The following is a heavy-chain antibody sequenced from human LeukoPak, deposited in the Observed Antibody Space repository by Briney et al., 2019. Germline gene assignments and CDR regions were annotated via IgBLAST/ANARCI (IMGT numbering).Heavy chain of an antibody. CDR2: IKSKTDGGTT. J-gene: IGHJ6*03. CDR3: TTGPVVPAARYYYYYMDV. CDR1: GFTFSNAW. Sequence: GGSLRLSCAASGFTFSNAWMSWVRQAPGKGLEWVGRIKSKTDGGTTDYAAPVKGRFTISRDDSKNTLYLQMNSLKTEDTAVYYCTTGPVVPAARYYYYYMDVGAKGPRSPSP. D-gene: IGHD2-2*01. V-gene: IGHV3-15*01.